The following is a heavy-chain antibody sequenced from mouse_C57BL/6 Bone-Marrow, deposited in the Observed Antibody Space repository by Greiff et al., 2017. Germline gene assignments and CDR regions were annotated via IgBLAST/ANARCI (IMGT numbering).Heavy chain of an antibody. CDR2: IYPRRGNT. CDR3: ARYYYGSPWYFDV. D-gene: IGHD1-1*01. J-gene: IGHJ1*03. Sequence: VQLQQSGAELARPGASVKLSCKASGYTFPSYGISWVKQRTGQGLEWIGEIYPRRGNTYYNEKFKGKATLTADKSSSTAYMELRSLTSEDSAVDFCARYYYGSPWYFDVWGTGTTVTVSS. V-gene: IGHV1-81*01. CDR1: GYTFPSYG.